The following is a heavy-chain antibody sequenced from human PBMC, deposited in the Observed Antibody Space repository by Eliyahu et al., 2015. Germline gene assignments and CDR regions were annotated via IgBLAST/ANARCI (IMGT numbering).Heavy chain of an antibody. J-gene: IGHJ5*02. CDR1: GFTFXNFA. CDR2: ISNDGKNK. Sequence: QMQVVEFGGGVVQPGRSLRXSCAASGFTFXNFAMNWLRQAPGKGLEWLAVISNDGKNKYYADSVKGRFTISRDNSENTLYLQLNSLRGEDTAIYYCARGHIPAAPYNWFDPWGQGTLVTVSS. V-gene: IGHV3-30*04. CDR3: ARGHIPAAPYNWFDP. D-gene: IGHD2-2*01.